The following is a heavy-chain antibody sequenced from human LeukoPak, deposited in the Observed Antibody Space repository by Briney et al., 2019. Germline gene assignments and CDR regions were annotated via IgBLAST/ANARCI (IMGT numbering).Heavy chain of an antibody. D-gene: IGHD6-19*01. Sequence: GRSLRLSCVASGFTFTRNCMHWVRQAPGKGLEWVAAIPHDGSNALYADSVKGRFTISRDNSKNTLFVQMDSLSVEDTAVYYCAREATWGQWYFDHWGQGTPVTVSS. CDR2: IPHDGSNA. V-gene: IGHV3-30*03. CDR1: GFTFTRNC. J-gene: IGHJ4*02. CDR3: AREATWGQWYFDH.